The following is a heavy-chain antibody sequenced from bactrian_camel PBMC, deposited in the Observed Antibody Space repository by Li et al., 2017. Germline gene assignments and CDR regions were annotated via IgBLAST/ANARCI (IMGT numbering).Heavy chain of an antibody. V-gene: IGHV3S1*01. D-gene: IGHD4*01. CDR3: AAFSLIATMGRCTDFGY. J-gene: IGHJ6*01. Sequence: HVQLVESGGGSVQAGGSLRLSCSASGYTYSGMCMAWFRQAPGKEREEVVSMHSDGPTTYTDSVKGRFTVSEDVDRRTLYLQMNSLKPEDTAMYYCAAFSLIATMGRCTDFGYWGQGTQVTVS. CDR2: MHSDGPTT. CDR1: GYTYSGMC.